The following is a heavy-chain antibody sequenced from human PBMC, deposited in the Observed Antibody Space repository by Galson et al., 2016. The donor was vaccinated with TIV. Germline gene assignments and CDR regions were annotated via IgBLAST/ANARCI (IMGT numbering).Heavy chain of an antibody. D-gene: IGHD3-16*01. CDR2: TFCRSKWYN. J-gene: IGHJ4*02. CDR3: ARATPSVFGIIMTLDS. CDR1: GDSVSSNSAA. Sequence: CAISGDSVSSNSAAWNWLRQSPSRGLEWLGRTFCRSKWYNDYAPSVKSRITINPDTSKNQFSLQLNSVTPEDTAVYYCARATPSVFGIIMTLDSWGQGTLVTVSS. V-gene: IGHV6-1*01.